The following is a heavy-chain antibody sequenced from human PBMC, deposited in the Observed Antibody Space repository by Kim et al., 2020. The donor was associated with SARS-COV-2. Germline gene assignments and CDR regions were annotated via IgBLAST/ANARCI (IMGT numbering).Heavy chain of an antibody. D-gene: IGHD3-22*01. CDR2: ISSSGSTI. J-gene: IGHJ4*02. CDR3: ASLPGSSGYSKGPIDY. Sequence: GGSLRLSCAASGFTFSDYYMSWIRQAPGKGLEWVSYISSSGSTIYYADSVKGRFTISRDNAKNSLYLQMNSLRAEDTAVYYCASLPGSSGYSKGPIDYWGQGTLVTVSS. CDR1: GFTFSDYY. V-gene: IGHV3-11*04.